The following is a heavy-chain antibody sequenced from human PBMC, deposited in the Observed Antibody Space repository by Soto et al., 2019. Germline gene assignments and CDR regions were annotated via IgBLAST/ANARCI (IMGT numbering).Heavy chain of an antibody. CDR2: MNPNSGNT. Sequence: GASVKVSCKASGYTFTSYDINWVRQATGQGLEWMGWMNPNSGNTGYAQKFQGRVTMTRDTSISTAYMELSSLRSEDTAVYYCARDRYDFWSGYSGYYYYGMDVWGQGTTVTVSS. V-gene: IGHV1-8*01. CDR1: GYTFTSYD. D-gene: IGHD3-3*01. CDR3: ARDRYDFWSGYSGYYYYGMDV. J-gene: IGHJ6*02.